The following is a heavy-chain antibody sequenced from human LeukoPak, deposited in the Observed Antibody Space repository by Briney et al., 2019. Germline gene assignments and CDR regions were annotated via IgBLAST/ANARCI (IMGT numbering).Heavy chain of an antibody. CDR1: GFTFTTYG. CDR3: VKERSGGFLDS. CDR2: IQSDGTNK. Sequence: GGSLRLSCVVSGFTFTTYGMHWARQAPGKGLEWVAFIQSDGTNKYSDSVKGRFTISRDNSKNTLYLDIHSLKTEDTAVYYCVKERSGGFLDSWGQGTLVRVSS. D-gene: IGHD2-15*01. V-gene: IGHV3-30*02. J-gene: IGHJ4*02.